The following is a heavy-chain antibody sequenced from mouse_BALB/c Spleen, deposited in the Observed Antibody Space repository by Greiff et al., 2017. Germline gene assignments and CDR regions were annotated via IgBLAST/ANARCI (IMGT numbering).Heavy chain of an antibody. D-gene: IGHD4-1*01. V-gene: IGHV1-5*01. Sequence: EVQLQQSGTVLARPGASVKMSCKASGYTFTSYWMHWVKQRPGQGLEWIGAIYPGNSDTSYNQKFKGKAKLTAVTSTSTAYMELSSLTNEDSAVYYCTRDNWDDAMDYWGQGTSVTVSS. J-gene: IGHJ4*01. CDR1: GYTFTSYW. CDR3: TRDNWDDAMDY. CDR2: IYPGNSDT.